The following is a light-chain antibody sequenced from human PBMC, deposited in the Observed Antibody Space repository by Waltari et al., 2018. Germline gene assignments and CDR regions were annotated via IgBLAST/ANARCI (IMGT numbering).Light chain of an antibody. J-gene: IGKJ1*01. V-gene: IGKV1-39*01. CDR1: QSISSY. Sequence: DIQMTQSPSSLSASVGDRVTITCRASQSISSYLNWYQQKPGKAPQLLIYAASSLQSGVPSMFSGSGSGTDFTLTISSLQPEDFATYYCQQSYSTPGTFGQGTKVEIK. CDR3: QQSYSTPGT. CDR2: AAS.